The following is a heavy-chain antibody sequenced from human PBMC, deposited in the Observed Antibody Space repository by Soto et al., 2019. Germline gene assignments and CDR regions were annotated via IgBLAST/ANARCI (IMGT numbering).Heavy chain of an antibody. CDR3: AIRLHSSGYYFDY. CDR1: GCSFSNYW. D-gene: IGHD6-19*01. CDR2: VYPGDSDT. V-gene: IGHV5-51*01. J-gene: IGHJ4*02. Sequence: GQSLKISWKGSGCSFSNYWIGWVSQMPGKGLEWMGIVYPGDSDTRYSPSLQGQVTISADKSISTAYLQWSSLKASDTAMYYCAIRLHSSGYYFDYWGQGTLVTVSS.